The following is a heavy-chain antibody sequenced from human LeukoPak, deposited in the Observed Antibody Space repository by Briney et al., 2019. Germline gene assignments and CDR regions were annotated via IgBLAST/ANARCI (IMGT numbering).Heavy chain of an antibody. J-gene: IGHJ4*02. CDR3: ARAMGRISDY. CDR2: ISTYNGNT. CDR1: GYTFTSYG. Sequence: ASVKVSFQASGYTFTSYGISWVRQAPGQGLEWMGWISTYNGNTNYPQKLQGRVTITTDTSTRTAYMDLRSLRSDYTAVYYCARAMGRISDYGGRGTLVTVSS. D-gene: IGHD2/OR15-2a*01. V-gene: IGHV1-18*01.